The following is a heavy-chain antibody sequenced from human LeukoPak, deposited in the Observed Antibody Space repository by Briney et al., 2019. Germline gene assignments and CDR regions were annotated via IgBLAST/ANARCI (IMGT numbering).Heavy chain of an antibody. J-gene: IGHJ4*02. Sequence: PGGSLRLSCAASGFTFSNHWMSWVRQAPGKGLEWVANIRQDGSAKYYGDSVEGRLTISRDNAKNSLYLQMNSLRAEDTAVYYCARIDSRGSTWDYWGQGTLVTVSS. V-gene: IGHV3-7*01. CDR3: ARIDSRGSTWDY. CDR2: IRQDGSAK. CDR1: GFTFSNHW. D-gene: IGHD3-22*01.